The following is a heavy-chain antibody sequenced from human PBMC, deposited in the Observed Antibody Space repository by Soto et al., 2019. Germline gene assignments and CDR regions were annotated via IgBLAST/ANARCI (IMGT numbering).Heavy chain of an antibody. Sequence: ASVKVSCKASGYTFTSYGISWVRQAPGQGLEWMGWISAYNGNTNYAQKLQGRVTMTTDTSTSTAYMELRSLRSDDTAVYYCARDGSDCGGDCFTDNWFDPWGQGTLVTVSS. CDR2: ISAYNGNT. J-gene: IGHJ5*02. D-gene: IGHD2-21*02. CDR1: GYTFTSYG. CDR3: ARDGSDCGGDCFTDNWFDP. V-gene: IGHV1-18*01.